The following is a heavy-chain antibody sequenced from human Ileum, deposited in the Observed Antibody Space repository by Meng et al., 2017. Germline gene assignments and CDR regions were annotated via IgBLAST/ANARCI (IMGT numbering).Heavy chain of an antibody. CDR2: TRNKANSYTT. J-gene: IGHJ6*02. D-gene: IGHD6-13*01. Sequence: GGSLRLSCAASGFTFSDHYMDWVRQAPGKGLEWVGRTRNKANSYTTEYAASVKGRFTISRDDSKNSLYLQMNSLKTEDTAVYYCARGGYSSSWYMGHYYYYYGMDVWGQGTTVTVSS. V-gene: IGHV3-72*01. CDR3: ARGGYSSSWYMGHYYYYYGMDV. CDR1: GFTFSDHY.